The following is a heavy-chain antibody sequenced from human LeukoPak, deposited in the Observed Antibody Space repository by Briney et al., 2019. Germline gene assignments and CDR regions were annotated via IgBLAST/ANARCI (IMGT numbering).Heavy chain of an antibody. V-gene: IGHV1-8*01. Sequence: RRASVKVSCKASGYTFASYDINWVRQATGQGLEWMGWMNPNSGNTGYAQKFQGRVTMTGNTSISTAYIELSSLRSEDTAVYYCARSMYYYDSSGYYYVKYYGMDVWGQGTTVTVSS. CDR1: GYTFASYD. D-gene: IGHD3-22*01. J-gene: IGHJ6*02. CDR3: ARSMYYYDSSGYYYVKYYGMDV. CDR2: MNPNSGNT.